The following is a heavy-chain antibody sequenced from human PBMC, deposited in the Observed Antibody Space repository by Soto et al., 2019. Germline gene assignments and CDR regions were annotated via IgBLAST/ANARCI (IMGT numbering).Heavy chain of an antibody. D-gene: IGHD2-15*01. Sequence: VAVIWYHGIDKYSADSVKGRFTISRDNSKNTVYLQMNSLRGEDPAVYYCATGFLGLCTGGNCPLNYWGQGTLVTVSS. V-gene: IGHV3-33*01. CDR2: IWYHGIDK. J-gene: IGHJ4*02. CDR3: ATGFLGLCTGGNCPLNY.